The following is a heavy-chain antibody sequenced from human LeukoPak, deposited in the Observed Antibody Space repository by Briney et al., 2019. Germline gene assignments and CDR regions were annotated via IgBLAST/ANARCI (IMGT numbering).Heavy chain of an antibody. V-gene: IGHV4-38-2*01. J-gene: IGHJ4*02. D-gene: IGHD6-19*01. CDR2: IYHSGIT. Sequence: SETLSLTCAVSGYSISRGYHWGWFRQPPGKGLEWIGSIYHSGITYYKPSLKSRVTISVDTSKNQFSLKLSSVTAADTAVYYCASINSSGWYVDYWGQGTLVTVSS. CDR1: GYSISRGYH. CDR3: ASINSSGWYVDY.